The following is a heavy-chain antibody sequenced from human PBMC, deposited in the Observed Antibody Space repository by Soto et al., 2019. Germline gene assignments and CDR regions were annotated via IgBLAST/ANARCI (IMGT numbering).Heavy chain of an antibody. CDR1: GGSFSGYY. Sequence: SETLSLTCAVYGGSFSGYYWSWIRQPPGKGLEWIGEINHSGSTNYNPSLKSRVTISVDTSKNQFSLKLSSVTAADTAVYYCASLLGDCSSTSCYNSGTDYYYGMDVWGQGTTVTVSS. CDR2: INHSGST. D-gene: IGHD2-2*02. V-gene: IGHV4-34*01. CDR3: ASLLGDCSSTSCYNSGTDYYYGMDV. J-gene: IGHJ6*02.